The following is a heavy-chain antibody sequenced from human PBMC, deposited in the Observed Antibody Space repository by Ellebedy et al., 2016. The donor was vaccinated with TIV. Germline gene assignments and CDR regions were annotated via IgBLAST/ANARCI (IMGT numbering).Heavy chain of an antibody. CDR3: ARAPYGDYSRFDY. Sequence: ASVKVSXXASGYTFTSYYMHWVRQAPGQGLEWMGIINPSGGSTSHAQKFQGRVTMTRDMSTSTVYMELRSLRSEDTAVYYCARAPYGDYSRFDYWGQGTLVTVSS. CDR1: GYTFTSYY. CDR2: INPSGGST. J-gene: IGHJ4*02. D-gene: IGHD4-17*01. V-gene: IGHV1-46*01.